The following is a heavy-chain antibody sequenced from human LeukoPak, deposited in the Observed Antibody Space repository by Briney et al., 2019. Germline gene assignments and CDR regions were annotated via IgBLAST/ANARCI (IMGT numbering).Heavy chain of an antibody. D-gene: IGHD3-22*01. J-gene: IGHJ5*02. Sequence: PSETLSLTCTVSGASISSYYWSWIRQPPGKGLEWIGYIYYSGSTNYNPSLKSRVAISVDTSKNQFSLRLSSVTAADTAVYYCARHRYYYDSSGYYYQPWGQGTLVTVSS. CDR3: ARHRYYYDSSGYYYQP. V-gene: IGHV4-59*01. CDR2: IYYSGST. CDR1: GASISSYY.